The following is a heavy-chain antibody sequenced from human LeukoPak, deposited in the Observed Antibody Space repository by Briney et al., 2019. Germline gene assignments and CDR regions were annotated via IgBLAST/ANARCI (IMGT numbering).Heavy chain of an antibody. CDR2: IIPMFGIA. V-gene: IGHV1-69*13. J-gene: IGHJ4*02. Sequence: ASVKVSCKASGGTFSRYAISWVRQAPGQGLEWMGGIIPMFGIANYAQKFQGRLTITADESTSTAYMELSSLRSEDTAVYYCARDRPYTGGWRGFDYWGQGTLVIVSS. D-gene: IGHD6-19*01. CDR1: GGTFSRYA. CDR3: ARDRPYTGGWRGFDY.